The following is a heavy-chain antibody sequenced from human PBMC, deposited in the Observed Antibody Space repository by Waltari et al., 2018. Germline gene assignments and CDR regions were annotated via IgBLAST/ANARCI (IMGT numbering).Heavy chain of an antibody. CDR2: NGVEGGNI. CDR1: GFTYSSYG. Sequence: QVQLVESGGGVVKPGRSLRLSCAASGFTYSSYGMHWVRQAPGKGMEWVAANGVEGGNIYDVDPVKGRFTISRDNPKRTLYLQMSSLRAEDTAVYYCAREAMTLYYFDYWGQGTLVTVSS. D-gene: IGHD2-21*02. J-gene: IGHJ4*02. V-gene: IGHV3-33*01. CDR3: AREAMTLYYFDY.